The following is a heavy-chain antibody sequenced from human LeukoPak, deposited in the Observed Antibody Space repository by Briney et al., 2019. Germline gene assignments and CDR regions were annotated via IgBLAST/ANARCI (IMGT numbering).Heavy chain of an antibody. CDR1: GFTISSYE. Sequence: GGSLRLSCAASGFTISSYEMNWVRQAPGKGLEWGSYMSSSSGTIFYADSVKGRFTISRDNAKNSLYLQMNSLRDEDTAVYYCARRFESWGQGTLVTVSS. CDR3: ARRFES. CDR2: MSSSSGTI. V-gene: IGHV3-48*02. J-gene: IGHJ4*02.